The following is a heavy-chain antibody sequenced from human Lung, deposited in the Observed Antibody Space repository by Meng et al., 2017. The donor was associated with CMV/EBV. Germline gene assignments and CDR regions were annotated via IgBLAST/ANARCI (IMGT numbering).Heavy chain of an antibody. V-gene: IGHV3-21*01. D-gene: IGHD3-3*01. J-gene: IGHJ4*02. CDR2: ISSTSRYI. Sequence: GESLKISCATSGFTFSSYSMNWVRQAPGKGLEWVSFISSTSRYIFYADSVKGRFTISRDNAKNSVYIQMNSLRVEDTAVYYCAGAFRGGYYTNDYWGQGTLVTVS. CDR3: AGAFRGGYYTNDY. CDR1: GFTFSSYS.